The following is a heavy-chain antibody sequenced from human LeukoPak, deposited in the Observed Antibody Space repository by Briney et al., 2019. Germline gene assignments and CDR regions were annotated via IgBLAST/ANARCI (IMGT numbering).Heavy chain of an antibody. CDR2: IYYNGGT. Sequence: SETLSLTCTVSGGSISSSSYYWGWIRQPPGKGLELIGTIYYNGGTYYNPSLKSRVTISIDTSKNQFSLKLNSVTAADTAVYYCARWPSYYFDYWGQGALVTVSS. D-gene: IGHD5-12*01. CDR3: ARWPSYYFDY. V-gene: IGHV4-39*07. CDR1: GGSISSSSYY. J-gene: IGHJ4*02.